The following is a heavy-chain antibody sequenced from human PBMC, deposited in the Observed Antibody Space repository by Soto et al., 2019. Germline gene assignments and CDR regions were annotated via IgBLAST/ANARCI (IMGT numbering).Heavy chain of an antibody. J-gene: IGHJ6*02. Sequence: ASVKVSCKASGFTFTSSAVQWVRQARGQRLEWIGWIVVGSGNTNHAQKFQERVTITRDMSTSTAYMELSSLRSEDTAVYYCAAAARDYYSYGMDVWGQGTTVTVSS. V-gene: IGHV1-58*01. CDR2: IVVGSGNT. CDR3: AAAARDYYSYGMDV. D-gene: IGHD6-6*01. CDR1: GFTFTSSA.